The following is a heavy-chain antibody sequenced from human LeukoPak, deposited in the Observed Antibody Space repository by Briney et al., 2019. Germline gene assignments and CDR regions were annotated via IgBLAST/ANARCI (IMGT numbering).Heavy chain of an antibody. Sequence: AGGSLRLSCAASGFTFSSYPMHWVRQTPGKGLEWVAVIWYDGSNKYYADSVKGRFTISRDNSKNTLYLQMNSLRAEDTAVYYCARDRGQWELLLWYFDYWGQGTLVTVSS. CDR1: GFTFSSYP. CDR3: ARDRGQWELLLWYFDY. CDR2: IWYDGSNK. V-gene: IGHV3-33*08. D-gene: IGHD1-26*01. J-gene: IGHJ4*02.